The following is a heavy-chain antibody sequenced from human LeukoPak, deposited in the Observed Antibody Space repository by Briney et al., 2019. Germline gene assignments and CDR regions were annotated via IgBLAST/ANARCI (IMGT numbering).Heavy chain of an antibody. Sequence: PGGSLRLSCVGSGFTFSDVWMNWVRQAPGKGLEWVGRIKSKTVGETTDYAAPVEGRFTVSRDDSKTTLYLQMNSLETEDTAVYYCTTDYCSGTTCRLTFWGQGILVTVSS. CDR3: TTDYCSGTTCRLTF. D-gene: IGHD2-2*01. V-gene: IGHV3-15*07. CDR2: IKSKTVGETT. CDR1: GFTFSDVW. J-gene: IGHJ4*02.